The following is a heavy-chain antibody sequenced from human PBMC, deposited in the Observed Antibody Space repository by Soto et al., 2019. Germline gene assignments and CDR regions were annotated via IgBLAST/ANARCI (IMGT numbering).Heavy chain of an antibody. D-gene: IGHD1-26*01. J-gene: IGHJ6*02. Sequence: SETLSLTCAVCGGYFSAYYWSWVRQPPGKGLEWIGEIIHSESTKYNPSHKSRVNISVDTSKNQFALKLSSVTAADTAVYYCARQRPTDGRWEFANYYGIDVWGQGTPVTVSS. CDR1: GGYFSAYY. V-gene: IGHV4-34*12. CDR3: ARQRPTDGRWEFANYYGIDV. CDR2: IIHSEST.